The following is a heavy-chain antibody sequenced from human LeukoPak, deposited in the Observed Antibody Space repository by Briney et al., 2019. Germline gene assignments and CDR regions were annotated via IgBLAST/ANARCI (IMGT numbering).Heavy chain of an antibody. CDR2: IYYSGST. CDR1: GGSISSGGYY. V-gene: IGHV4-39*01. D-gene: IGHD2-2*01. Sequence: SETLSLTCTVSGGSISSGGYYWGWIRQPPGKGLEWIGSIYYSGSTYYNPSLKSRVTISVDTSKNQFSLKLSSVTAADTAVYYCARHSVVPAPHRWFDPWGQGTLVTVSS. J-gene: IGHJ5*02. CDR3: ARHSVVPAPHRWFDP.